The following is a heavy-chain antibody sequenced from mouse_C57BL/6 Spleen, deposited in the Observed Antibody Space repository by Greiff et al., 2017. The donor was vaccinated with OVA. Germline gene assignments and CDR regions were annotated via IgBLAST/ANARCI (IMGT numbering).Heavy chain of an antibody. D-gene: IGHD1-1*01. Sequence: ESGPGLVKPSQSLSLTCSVTGYSITSGYYWNWIRQFPGNKLEWMGYIRYDGSNNYNPSLKNRISITRDTSKNQFFLKLNSVTTEDTATYYCARVITTAVGGYFDVWGTGTTVTVSS. CDR1: GYSITSGYY. J-gene: IGHJ1*03. V-gene: IGHV3-6*01. CDR2: IRYDGSN. CDR3: ARVITTAVGGYFDV.